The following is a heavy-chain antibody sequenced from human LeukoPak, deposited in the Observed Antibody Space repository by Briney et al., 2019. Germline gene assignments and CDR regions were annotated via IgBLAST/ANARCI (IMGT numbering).Heavy chain of an antibody. J-gene: IGHJ4*02. CDR3: ARDAQRGFDYSNSLRY. V-gene: IGHV3-33*01. D-gene: IGHD4-11*01. CDR2: IWSDGTNQ. Sequence: GWSLRLSCAASGFIFSHYGMHWVRQAPGKGLEGVAVIWSDGTNQYYGDSVKGRFTISRDDSQKTVFLEMNSLTTEDTAMYYCARDAQRGFDYSNSLRYWGQGTLVTVSS. CDR1: GFIFSHYG.